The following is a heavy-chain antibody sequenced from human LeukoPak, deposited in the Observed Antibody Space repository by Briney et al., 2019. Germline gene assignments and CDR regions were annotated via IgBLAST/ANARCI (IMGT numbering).Heavy chain of an antibody. J-gene: IGHJ3*02. CDR3: ARQFDGSHPNAFDI. CDR2: TWYDGSYK. V-gene: IGHV3-33*01. Sequence: GRSLRLSCAASGFTFSTYGMHWVRQAPGKRLEWVAVTWYDGSYKYYGDSVKGRFTISRDNSKNTLYLQMASLRVEDSAVYYCARQFDGSHPNAFDIWGQGTMVTVSS. D-gene: IGHD1-26*01. CDR1: GFTFSTYG.